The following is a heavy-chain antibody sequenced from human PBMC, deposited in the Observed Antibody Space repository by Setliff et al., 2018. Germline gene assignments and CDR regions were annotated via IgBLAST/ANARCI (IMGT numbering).Heavy chain of an antibody. D-gene: IGHD1-1*01. CDR1: GFTFSSYS. J-gene: IGHJ5*02. CDR3: ARLSGELEYDWFDP. Sequence: GGSLRLSCAASGFTFSSYSMNWVRQAPGKGLEWVSSISSSSSYIYYADSVKGRFTISRDNAKNSLYLQMNSMRAEDTAVYYCARLSGELEYDWFDPWGQGTLVTASS. CDR2: ISSSSSYI. V-gene: IGHV3-21*01.